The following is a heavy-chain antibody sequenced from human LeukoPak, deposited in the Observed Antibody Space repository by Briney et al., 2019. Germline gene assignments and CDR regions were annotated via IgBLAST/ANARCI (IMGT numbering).Heavy chain of an antibody. CDR2: IIPIFGTA. CDR1: GGTFSSYA. V-gene: IGHV1-69*13. Sequence: ASVKVSCEASGGTFSSYAISWVRQAPGQGLEWMGGIIPIFGTANYAQKFQGRVTITADESTSTAYMELSSLRSEDTAVYYCATLRRYCGGDCYSALDYWGQGTLVTVSS. D-gene: IGHD2-21*02. CDR3: ATLRRYCGGDCYSALDY. J-gene: IGHJ4*02.